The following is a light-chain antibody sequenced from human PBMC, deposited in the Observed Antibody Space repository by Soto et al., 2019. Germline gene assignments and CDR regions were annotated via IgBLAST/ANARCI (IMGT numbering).Light chain of an antibody. CDR3: CSYAGSSTGWV. V-gene: IGLV2-23*01. CDR1: SSDVGSYNS. CDR2: EGS. J-gene: IGLJ3*02. Sequence: QSALTQPASVSGSPGQSITISCTGTSSDVGSYNSVSWYQQHPGKAPKLMIYEGSKRPSGVSNRFSGSKSGNTASLTISGLQAEDEADYYCCSYAGSSTGWVFGGGTKLTVL.